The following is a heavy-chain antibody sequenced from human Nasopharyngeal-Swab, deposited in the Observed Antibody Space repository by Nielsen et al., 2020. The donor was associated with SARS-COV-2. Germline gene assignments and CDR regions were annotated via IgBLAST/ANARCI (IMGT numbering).Heavy chain of an antibody. CDR2: INAGNGNT. J-gene: IGHJ6*02. V-gene: IGHV1-3*01. D-gene: IGHD3-3*01. Sequence: ASVKVSCKASGYTFTSYAMHWVRQAPGQRLEWMVWINAGNGNTKYSQKFQGRVTITRDTSASTAYMELSSLRSEDTAVYYCARDYDFWSGYLYYGMDVWGQGTTVTVSS. CDR1: GYTFTSYA. CDR3: ARDYDFWSGYLYYGMDV.